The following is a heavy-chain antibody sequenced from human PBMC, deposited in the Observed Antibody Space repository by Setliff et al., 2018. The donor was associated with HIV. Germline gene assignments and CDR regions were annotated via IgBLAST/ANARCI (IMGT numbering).Heavy chain of an antibody. CDR2: IYNSGST. CDR3: ARSLAGLMNYFDY. CDR1: GGSINRISYY. J-gene: IGHJ4*02. V-gene: IGHV4-39*01. D-gene: IGHD6-19*01. Sequence: SETLSLTCTVSGGSINRISYYWGWIRQAPGRGLEWIGSIYNSGSTYYNPSLKSRIIISSDPSKNQISLGLTSVTAADTAVYFCARSLAGLMNYFDYWGQGMLVTVSS.